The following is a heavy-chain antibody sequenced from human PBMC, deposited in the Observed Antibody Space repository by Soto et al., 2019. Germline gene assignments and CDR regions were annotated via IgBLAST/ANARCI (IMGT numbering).Heavy chain of an antibody. Sequence: PSETLSLTCTVSGGSISSSSYYWGWIRQPPGKGLEWIGSIYYSGSTYYNPSLKSRVTISVDTSKNQFSLKLSSVTAADTAVYYCASQSSSSWNWFDPWGQGTLVTVSS. CDR1: GGSISSSSYY. V-gene: IGHV4-39*01. CDR2: IYYSGST. D-gene: IGHD6-13*01. J-gene: IGHJ5*02. CDR3: ASQSSSSWNWFDP.